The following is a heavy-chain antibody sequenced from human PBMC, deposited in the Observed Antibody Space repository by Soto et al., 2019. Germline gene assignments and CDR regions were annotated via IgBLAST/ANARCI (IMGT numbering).Heavy chain of an antibody. V-gene: IGHV4-59*01. D-gene: IGHD4-17*01. CDR3: ARGTYYADHDLPHDC. Sequence: PSETLSLTCTVSGGSIGTSYWTWIRQPPGKGLEWIGSISYSGSTNHNPSLKSRVTMLVDMSKNQLSLKLSSVTAADTAVYYCARGTYYADHDLPHDCWGQGTLVTVSS. CDR2: ISYSGST. J-gene: IGHJ4*02. CDR1: GGSIGTSY.